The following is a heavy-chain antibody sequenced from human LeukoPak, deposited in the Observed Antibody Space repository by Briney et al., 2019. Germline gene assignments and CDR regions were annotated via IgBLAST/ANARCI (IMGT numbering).Heavy chain of an antibody. V-gene: IGHV3-64D*06. CDR2: ITGDGGRT. D-gene: IGHD4-23*01. CDR3: VKDPFYGGNPLYYFDY. CDR1: GFTFSSYA. Sequence: GGSLRLSCAASGFTFSSYAMHWVRQAPGKGLECVSAITGDGGRTYYADSVKGRFTISRDNSKNTLYLQMNSLRAEDTAVYYCVKDPFYGGNPLYYFDYWGQGTLVTVSS. J-gene: IGHJ4*02.